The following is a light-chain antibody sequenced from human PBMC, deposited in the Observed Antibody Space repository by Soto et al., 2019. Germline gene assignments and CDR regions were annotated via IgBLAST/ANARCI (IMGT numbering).Light chain of an antibody. CDR3: ISYAGSNKPA. CDR2: DVN. Sequence: QSALTQPPSASGSPGPSVAISCRGTSRDVGGYNYVSWYQQHPGKAPKLMIYDVNKRPSGVPDRFSGSKSGNTASLTVSGLQADDEADYYCISYAGSNKPAFGGGTKLTVL. CDR1: SRDVGGYNY. J-gene: IGLJ2*01. V-gene: IGLV2-8*01.